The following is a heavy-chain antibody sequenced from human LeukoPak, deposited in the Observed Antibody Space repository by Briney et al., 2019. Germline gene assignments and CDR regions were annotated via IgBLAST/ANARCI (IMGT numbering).Heavy chain of an antibody. CDR1: GDSVSSSTSY. CDR2: IHYSGST. CDR3: ARASITYYYYYYMGV. D-gene: IGHD1-14*01. J-gene: IGHJ6*03. V-gene: IGHV4-61*01. Sequence: SETLSLTCTVSGDSVSSSTSYWTWIRQPPGKGLEWIGYIHYSGSTNYNPSLKSRVTISVDTSKNQFSLKLSSVTAADTAVYYCARASITYYYYYYMGVWGKGTTVTVSS.